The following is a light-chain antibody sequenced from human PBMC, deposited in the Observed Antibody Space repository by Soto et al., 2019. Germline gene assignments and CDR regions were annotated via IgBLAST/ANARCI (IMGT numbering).Light chain of an antibody. CDR3: QQSYSTWWT. J-gene: IGKJ1*01. Sequence: EIVLTQSPLSLPVTPGEPASISCRSSQSLLHSSGYNYVDWYLQKPGQSPQLLIYLVSNRASGVPERFSGSGSGTDFTLTISSLQPEDFATYYCQQSYSTWWTFGQGTKVEIK. CDR1: QSLLHSSGYNY. CDR2: LVS. V-gene: IGKV2-28*01.